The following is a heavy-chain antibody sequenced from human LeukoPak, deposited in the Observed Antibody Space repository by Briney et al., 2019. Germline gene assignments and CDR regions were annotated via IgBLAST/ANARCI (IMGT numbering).Heavy chain of an antibody. Sequence: SETLSLTCTVSGGSISSSSYYWGWIRQPPGKGLEWIGSIYYSGSTYYNPSLKSRVTISVDTSKNQFSLKLSSVTAADTAVYYCARLDSYGDYITQNYYYCYMDVWGKGTTVTISS. D-gene: IGHD4-17*01. CDR2: IYYSGST. CDR1: GGSISSSSYY. J-gene: IGHJ6*03. CDR3: ARLDSYGDYITQNYYYCYMDV. V-gene: IGHV4-39*01.